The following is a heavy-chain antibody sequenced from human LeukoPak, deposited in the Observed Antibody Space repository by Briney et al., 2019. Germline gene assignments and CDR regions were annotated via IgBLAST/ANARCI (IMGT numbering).Heavy chain of an antibody. J-gene: IGHJ4*02. Sequence: PGGSLRPSCAASGFTFSSYAMHWVRQAPGKGLEWVAVISYDGSNKYYADSVKGRFTISRDNSKNTLYLQMNSLRAEDTAVYYCARVWFDYWGQGTLVTVSS. D-gene: IGHD3-16*01. CDR2: ISYDGSNK. CDR3: ARVWFDY. V-gene: IGHV3-30-3*01. CDR1: GFTFSSYA.